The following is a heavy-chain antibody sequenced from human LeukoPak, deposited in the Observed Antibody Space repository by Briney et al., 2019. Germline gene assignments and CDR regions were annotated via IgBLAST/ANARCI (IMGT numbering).Heavy chain of an antibody. J-gene: IGHJ4*02. D-gene: IGHD6-19*01. CDR3: AKDLGYSSGLYGFDY. V-gene: IGHV3-30*02. CDR2: IWYDGSNK. CDR1: EFTFNIYD. Sequence: GGSLRLSCAASEFTFNIYDMHWVRQAPGKGLEWVAVIWYDGSNKYYADSVKGRFTISRDNSKNTLYLQMNSLRAEDAAVYYCAKDLGYSSGLYGFDYWGQGTLVTVSS.